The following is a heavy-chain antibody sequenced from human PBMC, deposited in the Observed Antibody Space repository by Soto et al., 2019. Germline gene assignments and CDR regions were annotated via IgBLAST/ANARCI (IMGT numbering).Heavy chain of an antibody. J-gene: IGHJ4*02. CDR3: ARGLIYDSSGYYFDY. CDR1: GYIFTSYD. Sequence: ASVKVSCKASGYIFTSYDIHWVRQAPGQGLEWMGIINPSNGSTSYAQKFQGRVTMTTDTSTSTAYMELSSLRSDDTAVYNYARGLIYDSSGYYFDYWGQGTLVTVSS. CDR2: INPSNGST. V-gene: IGHV1-46*01. D-gene: IGHD3-22*01.